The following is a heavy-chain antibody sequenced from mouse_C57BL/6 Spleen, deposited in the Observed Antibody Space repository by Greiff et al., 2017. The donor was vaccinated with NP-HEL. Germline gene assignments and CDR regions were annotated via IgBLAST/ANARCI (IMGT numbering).Heavy chain of an antibody. CDR3: ARGPTGTPDY. D-gene: IGHD4-1*02. CDR1: GYSITSGYY. J-gene: IGHJ2*01. Sequence: ESGPGLVKPSQSLSLTCSVTGYSITSGYYWNWIRQFPGNKLEWMGYISYDGSNNYNPSLKNRISITRDTSKNQFFLKLNSVTTEDTATYYCARGPTGTPDYWGQGTTLTVSS. CDR2: ISYDGSN. V-gene: IGHV3-6*01.